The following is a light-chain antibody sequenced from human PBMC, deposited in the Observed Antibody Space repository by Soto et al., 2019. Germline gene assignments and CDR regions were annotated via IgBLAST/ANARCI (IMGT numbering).Light chain of an antibody. CDR3: QQYNRWPLT. CDR2: GAS. CDR1: QSVSSN. Sequence: EIVMTQSPATLSVSPGEGATLSCRASQSVSSNLAWYQQKPGQAPRLLIYGASSRATGIPVRFSGSASGIEFTLIISSLQSEDFAVYYCQQYNRWPLTFVGGTKVEIK. J-gene: IGKJ4*01. V-gene: IGKV3-15*01.